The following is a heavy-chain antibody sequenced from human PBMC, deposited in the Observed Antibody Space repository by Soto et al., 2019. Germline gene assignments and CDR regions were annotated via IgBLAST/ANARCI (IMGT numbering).Heavy chain of an antibody. CDR2: IYYSGST. CDR1: GGSISRGDYY. J-gene: IGHJ4*02. CDR3: ARADDYAPFDY. D-gene: IGHD4-17*01. Sequence: QVQLQESGPGLVKPSQTLSLTCTVSGGSISRGDYYWSWVRQHPGKGLEWIGYIYYSGSTYYNPSLKSRVTISVDTSKNQFSLKLSSVTAADTAVYYCARADDYAPFDYWGQGTLVTVSS. V-gene: IGHV4-30-4*01.